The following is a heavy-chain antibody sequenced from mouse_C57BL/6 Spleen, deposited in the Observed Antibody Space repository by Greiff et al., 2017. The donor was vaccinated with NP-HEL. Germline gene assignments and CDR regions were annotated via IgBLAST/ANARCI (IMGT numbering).Heavy chain of an antibody. CDR1: GYTFTSYW. D-gene: IGHD1-1*01. CDR3: ARGVFITTVVAPFDY. CDR2: IYPGSGST. Sequence: QVQLQQPGAELVKPGASVKMSCKASGYTFTSYWITWVKQRPGQGLEWIGDIYPGSGSTNYNEKFKSKATLTVDTSSSTAYMQLSSLTSEDSAVYYCARGVFITTVVAPFDYWGQGTTLTVSS. J-gene: IGHJ2*01. V-gene: IGHV1-55*01.